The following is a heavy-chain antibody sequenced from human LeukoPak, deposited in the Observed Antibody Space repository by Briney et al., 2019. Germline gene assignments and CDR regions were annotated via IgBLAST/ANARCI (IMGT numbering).Heavy chain of an antibody. CDR3: ARDPYYGDYVV. Sequence: TGGSLRLSCAASGFTFSSYSMNWVRQAPGKGLEWVSYISSSGSTIYYADSVKGRFTISRDNAKNSLYLQMNSLRAEDTAVYYCARDPYYGDYVVWGQGTLVTVSS. CDR1: GFTFSSYS. J-gene: IGHJ4*02. V-gene: IGHV3-48*04. CDR2: ISSSGSTI. D-gene: IGHD4-17*01.